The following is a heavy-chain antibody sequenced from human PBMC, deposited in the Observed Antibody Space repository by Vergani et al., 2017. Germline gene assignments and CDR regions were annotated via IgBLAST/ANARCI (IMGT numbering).Heavy chain of an antibody. V-gene: IGHV3-30-3*01. CDR1: GFTFSSYA. CDR3: ARGASGDYVSSFDC. J-gene: IGHJ4*02. D-gene: IGHD4-17*01. CDR2: ISYDGSNK. Sequence: QVQLVESGGGVVQPGRSLRLSCAASGFTFSSYAMHWVRQAPGKGLEWVAVISYDGSNKYYADSVKGRFTISRDNSKNTLYLQMNSLRAEETGVYYCARGASGDYVSSFDCWGEGTLVTVYS.